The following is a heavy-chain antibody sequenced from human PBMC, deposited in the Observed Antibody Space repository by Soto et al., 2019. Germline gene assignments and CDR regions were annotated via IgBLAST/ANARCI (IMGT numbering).Heavy chain of an antibody. J-gene: IGHJ4*02. CDR3: ARGHYDFRSGYFATIYY. CDR2: MHNSGST. Sequence: PSETLSLTCTVSGGSISSYYWSWIRQPPGKGLERIGYMHNSGSTKYNPSLKSRVTISADTSKNQFSLKLSSVTAADSAVYYCARGHYDFRSGYFATIYYWGQGTLVTVAS. CDR1: GGSISSYY. V-gene: IGHV4-59*08. D-gene: IGHD3-3*01.